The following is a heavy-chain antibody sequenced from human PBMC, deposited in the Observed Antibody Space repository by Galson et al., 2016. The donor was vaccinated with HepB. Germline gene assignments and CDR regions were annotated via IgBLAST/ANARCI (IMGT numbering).Heavy chain of an antibody. CDR1: GFTFSSYD. V-gene: IGHV3-23*01. CDR2: IRGSGGST. CDR3: AKIGQRTPHPDY. J-gene: IGHJ4*02. Sequence: SLRLSCAASGFTFSSYDMSWVRQATGKGLEWVSAIRGSGGSTFYADSVKGRFTISRDNSMNTLYLQMNSLRAEDTAVYYCAKIGQRTPHPDYWGQGTLVTVSS.